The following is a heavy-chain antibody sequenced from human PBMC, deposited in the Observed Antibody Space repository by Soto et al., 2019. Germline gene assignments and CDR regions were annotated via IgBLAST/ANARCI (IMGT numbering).Heavy chain of an antibody. CDR1: GYTFTSYA. J-gene: IGHJ3*02. D-gene: IGHD3-16*02. V-gene: IGHV1-3*01. CDR3: ARDHYYDYIWGSYRDDAFDI. CDR2: INAGNGNT. Sequence: QVQLVQSGAEVKKPGASVKVSCKASGYTFTSYAMHWVRQAPGQRLEWMGWINAGNGNTKYSQKFQGRVTITRDTSASTAYMLLSGRRSEDTAVYYCARDHYYDYIWGSYRDDAFDIWGQGTMVTVSS.